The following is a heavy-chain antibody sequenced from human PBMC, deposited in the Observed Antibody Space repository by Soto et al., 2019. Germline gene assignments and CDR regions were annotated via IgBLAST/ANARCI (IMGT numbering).Heavy chain of an antibody. D-gene: IGHD6-19*01. CDR1: GFTFSSYG. V-gene: IGHV3-33*01. CDR3: ARASSGWYPNYFDY. CDR2: IWYDGSNK. Sequence: GGSLRLSCAASGFTFSSYGMHWVRQAPGKGLEWVAVIWYDGSNKYYADSMKGRFTISRDNSKNTLYLQMNSLRAEDTAVYYCARASSGWYPNYFDYWGQGTLVTVSS. J-gene: IGHJ4*02.